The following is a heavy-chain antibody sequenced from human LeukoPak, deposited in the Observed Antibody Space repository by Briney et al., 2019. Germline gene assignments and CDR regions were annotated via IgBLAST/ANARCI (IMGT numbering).Heavy chain of an antibody. V-gene: IGHV3-30*02. CDR2: IRYDGNNK. D-gene: IGHD6-19*01. CDR3: TTITVAPHFDY. J-gene: IGHJ4*02. CDR1: GFSFSSYD. Sequence: GGPLRLSCAASGFSFSSYDMYWVRQAPGKGLEWVAFIRYDGNNKYYADSVKGRFTISRDNSESTLYLQLNSLRAEDTAVYYCTTITVAPHFDYWGPGTLVTVSS.